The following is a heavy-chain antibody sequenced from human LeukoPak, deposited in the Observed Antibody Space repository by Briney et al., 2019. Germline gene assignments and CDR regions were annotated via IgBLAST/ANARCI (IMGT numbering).Heavy chain of an antibody. CDR2: SGHGVT. CDR1: GFIFSDSS. D-gene: IGHD2/OR15-2a*01. J-gene: IGHJ4*01. Sequence: GGSLRLTCAASGFIFSDSSMNWVRQAPGKGLEWVSSSGHGVTYYADSVKGRFTISRDDAKNSLFLQMNNLRAEDTAIYYCARDFTSQNFFDTGAKEPWSPSPQ. CDR3: ARDFTSQNFFDT. V-gene: IGHV3-21*01.